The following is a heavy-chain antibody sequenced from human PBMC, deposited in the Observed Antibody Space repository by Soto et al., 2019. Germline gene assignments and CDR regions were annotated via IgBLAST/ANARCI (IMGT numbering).Heavy chain of an antibody. J-gene: IGHJ6*02. CDR3: ARVTLTMVRGVVTNYYYYGMDV. CDR1: GGYFSGYY. V-gene: IGHV4-34*01. D-gene: IGHD3-10*01. Sequence: PSETLSLTCAVYGGYFSGYYWSWIRQPPGKGLEWIGEINHSGSTNYNPSLKSRVTISVDTSKNQFSLKLSSVTAADTAVYYCARVTLTMVRGVVTNYYYYGMDVWSQGATVTGS. CDR2: INHSGST.